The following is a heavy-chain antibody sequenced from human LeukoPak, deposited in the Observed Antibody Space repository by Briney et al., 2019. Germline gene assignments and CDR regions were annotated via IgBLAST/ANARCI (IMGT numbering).Heavy chain of an antibody. J-gene: IGHJ6*02. CDR3: ARGGAWNYAMDV. CDR2: IIPILGIA. D-gene: IGHD1-1*01. Sequence: ASVKVSCKASGGTFSSYAISWVRQAPGQGLEWMGRIIPILGIANYAQKFQGRVTITADKSTSTAYMELSSLRSDDTAVYYCARGGAWNYAMDVWGQGTPVTVSS. V-gene: IGHV1-69*04. CDR1: GGTFSSYA.